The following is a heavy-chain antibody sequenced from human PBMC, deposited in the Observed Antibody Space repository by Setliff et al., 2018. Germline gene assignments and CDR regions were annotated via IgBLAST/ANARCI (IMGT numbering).Heavy chain of an antibody. CDR1: GFTFSSYW. CDR3: AKMAGYCSSTSCSYYYYYMDV. V-gene: IGHV3-74*01. J-gene: IGHJ6*03. CDR2: INSDGSST. Sequence: GGSLRLSCSTSGFTFSSYWMHWVRQAPGKGLVWVSRINSDGSSTSYADSVKGRFTISRDNAKNTLYLQMLSLRAEDTAVYYCAKMAGYCSSTSCSYYYYYMDVWGKGTTVTVSS. D-gene: IGHD2-2*01.